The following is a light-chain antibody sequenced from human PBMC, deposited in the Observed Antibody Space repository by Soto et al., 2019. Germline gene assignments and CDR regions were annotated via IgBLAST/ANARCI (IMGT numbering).Light chain of an antibody. CDR1: QGISSY. V-gene: IGKV1-9*01. CDR3: QQLNSYPRT. CDR2: AAF. Sequence: DIQLTQSPSFLSASVGDRVTITCRASQGISSYLAWYQQKPGAAPKLLIYAAFTLQSGVPLRFSGSGSGTEFTLTISSLQPEDFATYYCQQLNSYPRTFGGGTKVDIK. J-gene: IGKJ4*01.